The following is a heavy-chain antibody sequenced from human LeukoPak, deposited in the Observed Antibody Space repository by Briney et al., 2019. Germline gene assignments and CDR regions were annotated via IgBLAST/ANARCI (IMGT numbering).Heavy chain of an antibody. V-gene: IGHV4-4*07. Sequence: SETLSLTCTVSGGSISSFYWSWIRQPAGKGLEWIGRIYPSGSTSYNPSLKSRVTMSLDTSKKQFSLRLNSVTAADTAVYYCAKDVGSTHYYYMDVWGKGTTVTVSS. D-gene: IGHD6-13*01. CDR2: IYPSGST. J-gene: IGHJ6*03. CDR1: GGSISSFY. CDR3: AKDVGSTHYYYMDV.